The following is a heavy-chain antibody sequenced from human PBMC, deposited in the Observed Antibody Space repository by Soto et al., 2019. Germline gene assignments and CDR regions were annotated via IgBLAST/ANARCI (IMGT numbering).Heavy chain of an antibody. D-gene: IGHD1-26*01. CDR2: IYYSGST. CDR1: GGSISSGGYS. J-gene: IGHJ6*02. CDR3: ARDQGDGYNYYYGMDV. Sequence: SETLSLTCAVSGGSISSGGYSWSWIRQPPGKGLEWIGYIYYSGSTNYNPSLKSRVTISVDTSKNQFSLKLSPVTAADTAVYYCARDQGDGYNYYYGMDVWGQGTTVTVSS. V-gene: IGHV4-61*08.